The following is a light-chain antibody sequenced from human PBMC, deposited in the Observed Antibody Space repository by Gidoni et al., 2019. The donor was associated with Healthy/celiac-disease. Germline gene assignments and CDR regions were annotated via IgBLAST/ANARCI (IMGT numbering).Light chain of an antibody. CDR3: QAWDSSTVV. Sequence: SYERTQPHSGSVSPGQTASITCSGDKLGDKYACWYQQKPGQSPVLVIYQDSNRPSGILERFSGSNSGNTATLTISGTQAMDEADSYCQAWDSSTVVFGGGTKLAVL. V-gene: IGLV3-1*01. CDR1: KLGDKY. J-gene: IGLJ2*01. CDR2: QDS.